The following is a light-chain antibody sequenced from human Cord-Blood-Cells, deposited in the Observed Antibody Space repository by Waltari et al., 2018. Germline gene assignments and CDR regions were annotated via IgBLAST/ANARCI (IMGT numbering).Light chain of an antibody. CDR2: DAS. J-gene: IGKJ2*01. CDR1: QNVSSY. CDR3: QQRSNWPPYT. Sequence: EIVLTQSPATLSLSPGERATFSFRASQNVSSYLAWYQQKPGQAPRLLIYDASNRATGIPARFSGSGSGTDFTLTISSLEPEDFAVYYCQQRSNWPPYTFGQGTKLEIK. V-gene: IGKV3-11*01.